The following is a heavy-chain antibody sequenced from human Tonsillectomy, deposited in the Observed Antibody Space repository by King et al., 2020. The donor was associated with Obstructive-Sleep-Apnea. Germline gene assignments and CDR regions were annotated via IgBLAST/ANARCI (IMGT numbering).Heavy chain of an antibody. V-gene: IGHV5-10-1*01. J-gene: IGHJ4*02. D-gene: IGHD1-26*01. CDR1: GYSFTSYW. Sequence: QLVQSGAEVKKPGESLRISCKGSGYSFTSYWISWVRQMPGKGLDWMGRIDPSDSYTNYSPSFQGHVPISADKSISTAYLQWSSLKASDTAMYYCASTQVGTTPSYFDYWGQGTLVTVSS. CDR2: IDPSDSYT. CDR3: ASTQVGTTPSYFDY.